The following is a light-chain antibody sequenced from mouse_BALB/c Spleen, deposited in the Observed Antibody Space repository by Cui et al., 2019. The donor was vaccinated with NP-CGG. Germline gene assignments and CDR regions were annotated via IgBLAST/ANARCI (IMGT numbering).Light chain of an antibody. J-gene: IGKJ5*01. V-gene: IGKV5-43*01. Sequence: DIVLTQSPDTLSVTRGHSVSLSCRASQRISNNLHWYQQKSHESPRLLIKYASQSIFGIPSRFSDSGSGTDFTLSINSVETEDLGIYFSQQSNRCTFGAGTKLELK. CDR1: QRISNN. CDR2: YAS. CDR3: QQSNRCT.